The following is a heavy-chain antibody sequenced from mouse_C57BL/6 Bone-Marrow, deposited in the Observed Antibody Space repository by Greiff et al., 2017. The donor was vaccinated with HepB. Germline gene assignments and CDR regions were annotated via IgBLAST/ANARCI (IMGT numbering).Heavy chain of an antibody. CDR3: TIYGSPLYWYFDV. CDR2: IYPGNSDT. V-gene: IGHV1-5*01. D-gene: IGHD1-1*01. J-gene: IGHJ1*03. CDR1: GYTFTSYW. Sequence: EVQLQQSGTVLARPGASVKMSCKTSGYTFTSYWMHWVKQRPGQGLEWIGAIYPGNSDTSYNQKFKGKAKLTAVTSASTAYMELSSLTNEDSAVYYCTIYGSPLYWYFDVWGTGTTVTVSS.